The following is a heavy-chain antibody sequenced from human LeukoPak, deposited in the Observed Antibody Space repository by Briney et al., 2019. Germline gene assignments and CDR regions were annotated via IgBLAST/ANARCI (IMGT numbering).Heavy chain of an antibody. CDR2: IYYSGST. J-gene: IGHJ6*01. CDR1: GGSISSSSYY. CDR3: AREWVVPAAMYYYYYGMDV. V-gene: IGHV4-39*07. Sequence: SETLSLTCTVSGGSISSSSYYWGWIRQPPGKGLEWIGSIYYSGSTYYNPSLKSRVTISVDTSKNQFSLKLSSVTAADTAVYYCAREWVVPAAMYYYYYGMDV. D-gene: IGHD2-2*01.